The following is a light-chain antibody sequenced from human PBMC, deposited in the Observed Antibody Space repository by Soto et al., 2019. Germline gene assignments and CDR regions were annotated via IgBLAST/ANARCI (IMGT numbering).Light chain of an antibody. CDR2: LNN. CDR1: TSNIGSNY. CDR3: QSYASSLSDVV. J-gene: IGLJ2*01. Sequence: QSVLTQPPSASGTPGQGVTISCSGITSNIGSNYVYWYQQLPGTAPKLLIYLNNQRPSVVPDRFSGSKSGTSASLAISGLRSDDEADDYCQSYASSLSDVVFGGGTQLTVL. V-gene: IGLV1-47*01.